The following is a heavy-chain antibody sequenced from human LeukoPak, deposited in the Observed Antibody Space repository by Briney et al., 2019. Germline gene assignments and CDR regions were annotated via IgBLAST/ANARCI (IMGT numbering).Heavy chain of an antibody. J-gene: IGHJ4*02. D-gene: IGHD3-10*01. V-gene: IGHV3-15*01. Sequence: GGSLRLSCAASGFSISNDWMSWVRQAPGKGLEWVARVKSRSAGETTDYAAPVKGRFTISRDDSKNTLYLQMNSLKAEDTAVYYCTLIQGWGSGSYYRDFWGQGTLVTVSS. CDR2: VKSRSAGETT. CDR1: GFSISNDW. CDR3: TLIQGWGSGSYYRDF.